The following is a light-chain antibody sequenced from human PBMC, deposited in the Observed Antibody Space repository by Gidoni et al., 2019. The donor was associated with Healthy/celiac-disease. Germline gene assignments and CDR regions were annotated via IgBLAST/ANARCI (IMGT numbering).Light chain of an antibody. V-gene: IGKV3-11*01. CDR3: QQRSNWPPTWT. Sequence: EIVLTQSPATLSLSPGERATLSCRASQSVSSYLAWYQQKPGQAPRLLIYDASNRATGIPARFSGSESGTDFTLTLSSLEPEDFAVYYCQQRSNWPPTWTFGQGTKVEIK. CDR2: DAS. J-gene: IGKJ1*01. CDR1: QSVSSY.